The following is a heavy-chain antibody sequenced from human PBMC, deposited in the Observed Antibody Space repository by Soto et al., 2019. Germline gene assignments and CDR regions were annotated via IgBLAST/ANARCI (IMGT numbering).Heavy chain of an antibody. Sequence: SETLCLTCTVSGGSISRGGNYLSCLRHQPGKGLEWIGYIYYSGSTYYNPSLKSRVTISVDTSKNQFSLKLSSVTAADTAVYYCATRAAFGAYGVGCFDPWGQ. CDR1: GGSISRGGNY. CDR2: IYYSGST. V-gene: IGHV4-31*03. CDR3: ATRAAFGAYGVGCFDP. D-gene: IGHD4-17*01. J-gene: IGHJ5*02.